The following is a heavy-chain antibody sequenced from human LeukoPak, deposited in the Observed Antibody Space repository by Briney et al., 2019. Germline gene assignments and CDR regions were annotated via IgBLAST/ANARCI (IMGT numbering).Heavy chain of an antibody. Sequence: ASVKVSCKASGYTFTIHYIHWVRQAPGQGLEWMGWITPYSGATNYAQKFQGRVAMTMDTSISTVYMELNSLRPDDTAVYYCTRDKTDHFDSSGYYYPNWFDPWGQGTLVTVSS. V-gene: IGHV1-2*02. J-gene: IGHJ5*02. CDR3: TRDKTDHFDSSGYYYPNWFDP. D-gene: IGHD3-22*01. CDR2: ITPYSGAT. CDR1: GYTFTIHY.